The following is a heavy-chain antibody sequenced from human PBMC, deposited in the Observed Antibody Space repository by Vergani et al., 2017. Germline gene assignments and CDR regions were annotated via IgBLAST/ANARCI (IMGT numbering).Heavy chain of an antibody. CDR2: ISGSGGST. V-gene: IGHV3-23*04. J-gene: IGHJ4*02. CDR3: ATVAAAGKSATDFFDY. D-gene: IGHD6-13*01. CDR1: GFTFSSYA. Sequence: EVQLVESGGGLVQPGGSLRLSCAASGFTFSSYAMSWVRQAPGKGLEWVSAISGSGGSTYYADSVKGRFTISRDNSKNTLYLQMNSLRAEDTAVYYCATVAAAGKSATDFFDYWGQGTLVTVSS.